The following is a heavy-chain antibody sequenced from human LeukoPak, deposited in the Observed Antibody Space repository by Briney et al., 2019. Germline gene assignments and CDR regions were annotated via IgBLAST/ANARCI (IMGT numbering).Heavy chain of an antibody. V-gene: IGHV3-33*01. D-gene: IGHD4-23*01. CDR3: ARDYGGNSPSDGWFDP. Sequence: PGRSLRLSCAASGFTFSSYGMHWVRQAPGKGLEWVAVIWYDGSNKYYADSVKGRFTISRDNSKNTLYLQMNSLRAEDTAVYYCARDYGGNSPSDGWFDPWGQGTLLTVSS. J-gene: IGHJ5*02. CDR2: IWYDGSNK. CDR1: GFTFSSYG.